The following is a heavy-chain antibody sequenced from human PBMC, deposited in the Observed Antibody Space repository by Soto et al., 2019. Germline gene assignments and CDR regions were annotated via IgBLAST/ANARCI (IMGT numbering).Heavy chain of an antibody. D-gene: IGHD2-2*01. Sequence: EVQVLESGGGLVQPGGSLRLSCVASGFTFTTYAMTWVRQAPGKGLEWVSIISGSGGGTHYADSVKGRFIISRDNSKNTLYLQMTGLRAEDTAVYYCAKTRSGRSCSSTSCVHFDYWGQGTLVTVSS. CDR1: GFTFTTYA. V-gene: IGHV3-23*01. CDR2: ISGSGGGT. CDR3: AKTRSGRSCSSTSCVHFDY. J-gene: IGHJ4*02.